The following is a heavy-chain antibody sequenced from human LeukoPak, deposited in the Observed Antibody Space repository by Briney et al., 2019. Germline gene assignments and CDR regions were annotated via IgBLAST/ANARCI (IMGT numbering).Heavy chain of an antibody. J-gene: IGHJ4*02. CDR1: GFTVSRHW. CDR2: ISYDGSNK. CDR3: ASSSGWYSGGFN. D-gene: IGHD6-19*01. V-gene: IGHV3-30*03. Sequence: GGSLRLSCAASGFTVSRHWMHWVRQAPGKGLEWVAVISYDGSNKYYAGSVKGRFTISRDNSKNTLYLQMNSLRAEDTAVYYCASSSGWYSGGFNWGQGTLVTVSS.